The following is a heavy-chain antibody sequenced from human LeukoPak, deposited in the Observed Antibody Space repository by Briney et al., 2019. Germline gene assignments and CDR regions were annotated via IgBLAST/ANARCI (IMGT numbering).Heavy chain of an antibody. V-gene: IGHV3-48*02. D-gene: IGHD3-10*01. CDR1: GFTFSSYS. J-gene: IGHJ6*02. CDR2: ISSSRSTI. Sequence: GGSLRLSCAASGFTFSSYSMNWVRQAPGKGLEWVSYISSSRSTIYYADSVKGRFTISRDNAKNSLYLQMNSLRDEDTAVYYCARVGPLWFGELFTPLPYYYYYGMDVWGQGTTVTVSS. CDR3: ARVGPLWFGELFTPLPYYYYYGMDV.